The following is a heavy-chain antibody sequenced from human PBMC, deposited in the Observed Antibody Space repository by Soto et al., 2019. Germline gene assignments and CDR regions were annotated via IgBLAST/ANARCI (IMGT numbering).Heavy chain of an antibody. D-gene: IGHD3-3*01. Sequence: ASVKVSCKASGYTFTSYGISWVRQAPGQGLEWMGWISAYNGNTNYAQKLQGRVTMTTDTSTSTAYMELRSLRSDDTAVYYCARVWYYDFWSGYLSGGEPHYGMDVWGQGTTVTVSS. CDR2: ISAYNGNT. V-gene: IGHV1-18*01. CDR3: ARVWYYDFWSGYLSGGEPHYGMDV. CDR1: GYTFTSYG. J-gene: IGHJ6*02.